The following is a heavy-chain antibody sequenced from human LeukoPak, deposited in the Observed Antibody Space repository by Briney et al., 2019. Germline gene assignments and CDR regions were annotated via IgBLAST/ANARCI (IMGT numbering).Heavy chain of an antibody. CDR3: ARDAGNSGYGCDL. J-gene: IGHJ5*02. Sequence: GGSLRLSCAASGFIFSQYSMNWVRQAPGKGLEWVSHIRSSSETFYADSVKGRFTISRDNARNPLYLQVNNLRGEDTAIYYCARDAGNSGYGCDLWGQGTLVTVSS. D-gene: IGHD5-12*01. CDR2: IRSSSET. CDR1: GFIFSQYS. V-gene: IGHV3-48*01.